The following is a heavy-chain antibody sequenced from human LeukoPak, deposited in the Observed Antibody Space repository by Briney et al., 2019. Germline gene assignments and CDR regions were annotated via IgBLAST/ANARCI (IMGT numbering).Heavy chain of an antibody. CDR2: EYYIGST. D-gene: IGHD3-22*01. CDR1: GGAISSGDYY. Sequence: SETLSLTCTVSGGAISSGDYYWSWIRKPRGKGLLWIYYEYYIGSTYYNSYLSSHVIKTVDTSLTLFALKLRSMTAADTALYYCASLPQYVDSNDWDYYFDLWGQGTLVTVSS. V-gene: IGHV4-30-4*01. CDR3: ASLPQYVDSNDWDYYFDL. J-gene: IGHJ4*02.